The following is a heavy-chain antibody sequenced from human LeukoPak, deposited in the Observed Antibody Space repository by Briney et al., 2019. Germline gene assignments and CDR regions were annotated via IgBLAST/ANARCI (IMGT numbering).Heavy chain of an antibody. CDR1: GSFSCYY. CDR3: ARQKCTSTSGLTTNAFDI. J-gene: IGHJ3*02. Sequence: SGALSLTCTVPGSFSCYYWSWIRQPPGKGRGWIGYIYTSGSTNDNPSLTSRVTRSVDTSKNQFSLDLSSVTAAETAVYYCARQKCTSTSGLTTNAFDIWGQGTMVTVSS. V-gene: IGHV4-4*09. D-gene: IGHD2-2*01. CDR2: IYTSGST.